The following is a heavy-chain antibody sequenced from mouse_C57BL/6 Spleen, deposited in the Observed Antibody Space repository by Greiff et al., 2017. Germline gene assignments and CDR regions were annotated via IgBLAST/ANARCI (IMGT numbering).Heavy chain of an antibody. CDR1: GYAFTNYL. Sequence: VQLQQSGAELVRPGTSVKVSCKASGYAFTNYLIEWVKQRPGQGLEWIGVINPGSGGTNYNEKFKGKATLTADNSSSTAYMQLSSLTSEDSAVYFCARGGTGPYYFDYWGQGTTLTVSS. CDR3: ARGGTGPYYFDY. CDR2: INPGSGGT. J-gene: IGHJ2*01. V-gene: IGHV1-54*01. D-gene: IGHD4-1*01.